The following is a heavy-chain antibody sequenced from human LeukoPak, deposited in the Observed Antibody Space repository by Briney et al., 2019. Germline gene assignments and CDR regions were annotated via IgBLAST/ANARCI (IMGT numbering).Heavy chain of an antibody. V-gene: IGHV3-23*01. J-gene: IGHJ5*02. CDR1: GFTFSNFA. Sequence: GGSLRLSCATSGFTFSNFAMSWVRQAPGKGLEWVSGISDSGDSTYQADSVKGRFSISRDNSRNTLYLQMNSLRSEDTAVYYCARVQLKEGCSSTSCYINWFDPWGQGTLVTVSS. CDR2: ISDSGDST. CDR3: ARVQLKEGCSSTSCYINWFDP. D-gene: IGHD2-2*02.